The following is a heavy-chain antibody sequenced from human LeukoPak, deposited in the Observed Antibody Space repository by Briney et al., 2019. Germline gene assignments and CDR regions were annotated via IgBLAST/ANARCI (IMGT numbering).Heavy chain of an antibody. Sequence: SETLSLTCAVYGGSFSGYYWSWIRQPPGKGLEWIGEINHSGSTNYNPSLKSRVTISVDTSKNQFSLKLSSVTAADTAVYYCARGSSGYYREDYWGQGTLVTVSS. CDR1: GGSFSGYY. CDR3: ARGSSGYYREDY. CDR2: INHSGST. D-gene: IGHD3-22*01. V-gene: IGHV4-34*01. J-gene: IGHJ4*02.